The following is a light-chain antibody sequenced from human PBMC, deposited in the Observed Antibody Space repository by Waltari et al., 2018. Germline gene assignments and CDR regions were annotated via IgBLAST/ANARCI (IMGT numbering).Light chain of an antibody. V-gene: IGKV1-12*01. CDR2: KTS. CDR1: QSLSGW. Sequence: DIQMTQSPSSLSASVGDTVSITCRASQSLSGWLDWYQQKPGKAPKLLIYKTSNLQSGVSSRFSGSGSGTEFTLTIRSLQPEDFATYCLQYIRSPLTFGGGTKVEIK. J-gene: IGKJ4*01. CDR3: QYIRSPLT.